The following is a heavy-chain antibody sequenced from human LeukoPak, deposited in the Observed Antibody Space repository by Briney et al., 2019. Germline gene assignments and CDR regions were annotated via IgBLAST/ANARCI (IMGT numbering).Heavy chain of an antibody. D-gene: IGHD2-15*01. J-gene: IGHJ4*02. CDR2: ISYDGSNK. CDR3: ARDKGYGDISFDY. CDR1: GFTFSSYA. V-gene: IGHV3-30*04. Sequence: GGSLRLSCAASGFTFSSYAMHWVRQAPGKGLEWVAVISYDGSNKYYADSVKGRFTISRDNSKNTLYLQMNSLRAEDTAVYYCARDKGYGDISFDYWSQGTLVTVSS.